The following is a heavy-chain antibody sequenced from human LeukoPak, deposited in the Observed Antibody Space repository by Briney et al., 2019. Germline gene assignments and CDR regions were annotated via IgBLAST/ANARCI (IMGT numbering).Heavy chain of an antibody. V-gene: IGHV1-46*01. J-gene: IGHJ4*02. Sequence: ASVKVSCKASGYTFTSHFMHWVRQAPGQGLEWMGWTNPNSGGSTSYAQKFQGRVTMTRDTSTSTVYMELSSLRSEDTAVYYCASIWGLGAYCGGDCYYNYWGQGTLVTVSS. D-gene: IGHD2-21*02. CDR2: TNPNSGGST. CDR3: ASIWGLGAYCGGDCYYNY. CDR1: GYTFTSHF.